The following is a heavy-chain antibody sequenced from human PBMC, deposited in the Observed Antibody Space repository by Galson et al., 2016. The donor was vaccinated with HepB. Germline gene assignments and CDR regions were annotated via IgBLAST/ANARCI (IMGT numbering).Heavy chain of an antibody. CDR2: IRDSGDTT. J-gene: IGHJ3*02. V-gene: IGHV3-23*01. Sequence: SLRLSCAASGFTFSSYAMSWVRQAPGKGLEWVSAIRDSGDTTYYADSVKGRFTVSRDNSKNTVYLQMNSLRAGDTAIYYCAKGGWGGGGAFHIWGQGTMVTVSS. CDR3: AKGGWGGGGAFHI. D-gene: IGHD2-15*01. CDR1: GFTFSSYA.